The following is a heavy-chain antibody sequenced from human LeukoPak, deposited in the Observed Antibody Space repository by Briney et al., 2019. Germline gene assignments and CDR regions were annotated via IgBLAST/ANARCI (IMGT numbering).Heavy chain of an antibody. CDR3: ARHSGHSSTNDAFDI. Sequence: PSETLSLTCTVSGGSISSGDYFWSWIRRHPGRGLEWIGNIYYSGSTYYNASLKSRVTISVDTSRDQFSLKLTSVTAADTAVYYCARHSGHSSTNDAFDIWGQGTMVIVSS. V-gene: IGHV4-31*03. CDR1: GGSISSGDYF. D-gene: IGHD6-13*01. J-gene: IGHJ3*02. CDR2: IYYSGST.